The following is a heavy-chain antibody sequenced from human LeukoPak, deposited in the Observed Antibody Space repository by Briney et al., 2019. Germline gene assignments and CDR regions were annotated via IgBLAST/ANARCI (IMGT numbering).Heavy chain of an antibody. CDR2: ISGSGGST. D-gene: IGHD5-18*01. CDR1: GFTFSSYA. J-gene: IGHJ4*02. CDR3: AKGRYNYDY. Sequence: GGSLRLSCSASGFTFSSYALSWVRQAPGRGLEWVSAISGSGGSTYYADSVKGRFTISRDNSKDTLYLQMNSLRAEDTALYYCAKGRYNYDYWGQGTLVTVSS. V-gene: IGHV3-23*01.